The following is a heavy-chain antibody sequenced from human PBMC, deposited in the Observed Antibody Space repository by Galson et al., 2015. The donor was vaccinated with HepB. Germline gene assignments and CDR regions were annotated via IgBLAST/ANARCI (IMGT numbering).Heavy chain of an antibody. CDR3: ARAVTMVQGVIKGGYYFDY. Sequence: SVKVSCKASGGTFSSYAISWVRQAPGQGLEWMGGIIPIFGTANYAQKFQGRVTITADESTSTAYMELSSLRSEDTAVYYCARAVTMVQGVIKGGYYFDYWGQGTLVTVSS. J-gene: IGHJ4*02. D-gene: IGHD3-10*01. CDR2: IIPIFGTA. CDR1: GGTFSSYA. V-gene: IGHV1-69*13.